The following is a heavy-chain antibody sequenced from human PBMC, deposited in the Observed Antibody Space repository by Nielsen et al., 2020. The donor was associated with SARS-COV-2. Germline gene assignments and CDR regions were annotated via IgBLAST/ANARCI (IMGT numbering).Heavy chain of an antibody. CDR2: ISAYNGNT. CDR1: GYTFTSYG. V-gene: IGHV1-18*01. D-gene: IGHD6-19*01. J-gene: IGHJ4*02. Sequence: ASVKVSCKASGYTFTSYGISWVRQAPGQGLEWMGWISAYNGNTNYAQKLQGRVTMTTDTSTSTAYMELRSLRSDDTAVHYCARVLAVAGTGIYFDYWGQGTLVTVSS. CDR3: ARVLAVAGTGIYFDY.